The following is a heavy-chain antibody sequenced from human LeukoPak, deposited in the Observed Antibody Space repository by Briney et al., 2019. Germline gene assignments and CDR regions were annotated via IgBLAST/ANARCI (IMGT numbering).Heavy chain of an antibody. D-gene: IGHD2/OR15-2a*01. CDR2: ISHDGTT. Sequence: PSETLSLTRGVSGGSIDITNYWSWVRHAPGTGLEGIGEISHDGTTNYRPSLRSRVAMSLDRANNQFSLSLTSVTAADTAVYYCTRENRPFCPFAFWGQGVLVTVSS. V-gene: IGHV4-4*02. CDR3: TRENRPFCPFAF. J-gene: IGHJ4*02. CDR1: GGSIDITNY.